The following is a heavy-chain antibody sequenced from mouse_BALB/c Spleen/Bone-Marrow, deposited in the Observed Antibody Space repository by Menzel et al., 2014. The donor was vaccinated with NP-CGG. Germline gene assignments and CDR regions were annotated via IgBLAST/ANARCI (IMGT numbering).Heavy chain of an antibody. J-gene: IGHJ4*01. CDR1: GFTFSSYT. CDR2: TSSGGSYT. Sequence: EVKLLESGGGLVKPGGSLKLSCAASGFTFSSYTMSWVRQTPEKRLEWVATTSSGGSYTYYPDSVKGRFTISRDNAKNTLYLQMSSLKSEDTAMYYCTRDLYDGYYYYAMDYWGQGTSVTVSS. V-gene: IGHV5-6-4*01. CDR3: TRDLYDGYYYYAMDY. D-gene: IGHD2-3*01.